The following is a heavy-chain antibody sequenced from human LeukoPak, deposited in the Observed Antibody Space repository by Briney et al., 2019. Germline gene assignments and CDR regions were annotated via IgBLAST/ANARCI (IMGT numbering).Heavy chain of an antibody. D-gene: IGHD3-22*01. CDR2: ISYDGSNK. CDR1: GFTFSTYG. V-gene: IGHV3-30*18. Sequence: PGRSLRLSCAVSGFTFSTYGMHWVRQAPGKGLEWVAVISYDGSNKYYADSVKGRFTISRDNSKNTLYLQMNSLRAEDTAVYYCAKESPSNHYDSSGLDYWGQGTLVTVSS. CDR3: AKESPSNHYDSSGLDY. J-gene: IGHJ4*02.